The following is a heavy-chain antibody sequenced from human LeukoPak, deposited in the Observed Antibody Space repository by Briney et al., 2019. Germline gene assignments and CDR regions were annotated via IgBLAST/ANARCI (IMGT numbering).Heavy chain of an antibody. D-gene: IGHD1/OR15-1a*01. CDR3: ARDPGRTGFDY. CDR1: GFTFSSYG. J-gene: IGHJ4*02. V-gene: IGHV3-33*01. CDR2: IWYDGSNK. Sequence: GGSLRLSCAASGFTFSSYGMHWVRQAPGKGLEWVAVIWYDGSNKYYGDSVKGRFTISRDNAKNSLYLRMTSLRAEDTAVYYCARDPGRTGFDYWGQGTLVTVSS.